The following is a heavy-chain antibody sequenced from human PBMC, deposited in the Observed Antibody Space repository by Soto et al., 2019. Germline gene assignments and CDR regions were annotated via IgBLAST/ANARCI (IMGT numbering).Heavy chain of an antibody. CDR2: ISAYNGNT. CDR3: ARELPGCSSTSCYTVHYYYYGMDV. V-gene: IGHV1-18*01. Sequence: ASGKNSCKASGYTFTSYGISWVRQAPGKGLEWMGWISAYNGNTNYAQKLQGRVTMTTDTSTSTAYMELRSLRSDDTAVYYCARELPGCSSTSCYTVHYYYYGMDVWGQGTTVTVSS. J-gene: IGHJ6*02. CDR1: GYTFTSYG. D-gene: IGHD2-2*02.